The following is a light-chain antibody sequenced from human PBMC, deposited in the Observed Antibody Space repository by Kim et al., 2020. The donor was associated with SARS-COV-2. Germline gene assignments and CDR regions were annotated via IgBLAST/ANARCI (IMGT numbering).Light chain of an antibody. CDR3: QQLGDSPRT. CDR1: QSVSCSY. V-gene: IGKV3-20*01. CDR2: SAS. Sequence: EVVLTQSPGTLSLSPGERATLSCRASQSVSCSYLAWYQQKRGQAPRLLIYSASTRATGIPDRFSGSGSGTDFTLTINRLEPEDFAVYYCQQLGDSPRTFGQGTKVEVK. J-gene: IGKJ1*01.